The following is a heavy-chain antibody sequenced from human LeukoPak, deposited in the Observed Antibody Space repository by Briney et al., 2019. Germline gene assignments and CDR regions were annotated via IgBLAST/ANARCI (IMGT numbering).Heavy chain of an antibody. CDR1: GGTFSSYA. D-gene: IGHD3-10*01. CDR3: ARDIGSGSYYEESDY. CDR2: IIPILGIA. Sequence: ASVKVSCKASGGTFSSYAISWVRQAPGQGLEWMGRIIPILGIANYAQKFQGRVTITADKSTSTAYMELSSLRSEDTAVYYCARDIGSGSYYEESDYWGQGTLVTVSS. V-gene: IGHV1-69*04. J-gene: IGHJ4*02.